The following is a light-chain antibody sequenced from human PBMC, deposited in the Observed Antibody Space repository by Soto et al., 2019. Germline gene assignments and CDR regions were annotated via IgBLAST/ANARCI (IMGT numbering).Light chain of an antibody. Sequence: EIVLTQSPGTLSLSPGERATLSCRDSQSVRNVYLAWYQQKPGQAPRLLIYDASNRATGIPDRFSGSGSGTVFTLTINRLEPEDFAVYYCQQSGSSPRTFGQGTKLEIK. V-gene: IGKV3-20*01. CDR2: DAS. CDR1: QSVRNVY. CDR3: QQSGSSPRT. J-gene: IGKJ2*01.